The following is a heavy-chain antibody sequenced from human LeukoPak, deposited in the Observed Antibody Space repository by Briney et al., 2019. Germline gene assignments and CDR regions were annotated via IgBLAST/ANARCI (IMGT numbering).Heavy chain of an antibody. CDR3: ASTAGRYCSSTSCPNFNWFDP. D-gene: IGHD2-2*01. J-gene: IGHJ5*02. Sequence: SETLSLTCTVSGGSISSYYLSWIRQPPGKGLEWIGYICYSGSTNYDPSLKSRVTISVDTSKNQFSLKLSSVTAADTAVYYCASTAGRYCSSTSCPNFNWFDPWGQGTLVTVSS. V-gene: IGHV4-59*01. CDR1: GGSISSYY. CDR2: ICYSGST.